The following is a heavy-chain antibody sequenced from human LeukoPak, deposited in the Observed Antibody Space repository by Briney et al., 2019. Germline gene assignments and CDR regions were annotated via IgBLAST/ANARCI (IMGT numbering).Heavy chain of an antibody. CDR2: VYHTGST. J-gene: IGHJ4*02. CDR1: GYSIGSGYY. D-gene: IGHD3-22*01. CDR3: ASHYYASSGSLFDS. V-gene: IGHV4-38-2*01. Sequence: KPSETLSLTCAVSGYSIGSGYYWVWIRQPPGKGLEWIGSVYHTGSTYYHPSLKSRVTISLDTSKNQSSLRLTSVTAADTALYYCASHYYASSGSLFDSWGRGSLVTVSS.